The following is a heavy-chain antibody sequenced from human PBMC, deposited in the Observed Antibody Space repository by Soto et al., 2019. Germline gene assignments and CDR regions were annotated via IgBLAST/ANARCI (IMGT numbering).Heavy chain of an antibody. J-gene: IGHJ4*02. V-gene: IGHV3-48*03. CDR2: ISGGGEME. Sequence: EVQLVESGGCLVQPGGSLRLSCAASGFTFRSYEMNWVRQAPGKGLEWLSYISGGGEMEVYADSVKGRFATSRDNAKSSLFLQLNSLRAEDTAVYFCARVGILYRQAGQVNDCWGQGTLVTISS. CDR1: GFTFRSYE. D-gene: IGHD3-16*02. CDR3: ARVGILYRQAGQVNDC.